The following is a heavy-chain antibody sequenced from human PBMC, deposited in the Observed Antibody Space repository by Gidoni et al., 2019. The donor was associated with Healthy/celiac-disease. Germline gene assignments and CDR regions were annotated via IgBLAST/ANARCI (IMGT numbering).Heavy chain of an antibody. CDR1: GFTFSSYA. D-gene: IGHD5-18*01. Sequence: EVQLLESGGGLVQPGGSLILSCAASGFTFSSYAMSWVRQAPGKGLEWVSAISGSGGSTYYADSVKGRFTISRDNSKNTLYLQMNSLRAEDTAVYYCAKSIWDTAMVTNYYYYGMDVWGQGTTVTVSS. CDR3: AKSIWDTAMVTNYYYYGMDV. J-gene: IGHJ6*02. CDR2: ISGSGGST. V-gene: IGHV3-23*01.